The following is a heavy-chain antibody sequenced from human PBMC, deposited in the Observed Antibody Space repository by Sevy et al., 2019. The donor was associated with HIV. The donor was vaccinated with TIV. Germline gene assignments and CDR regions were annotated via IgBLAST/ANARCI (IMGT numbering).Heavy chain of an antibody. D-gene: IGHD2-21*02. CDR1: GFIFSNSW. J-gene: IGHJ4*01. CDR3: VRYGGDGHGGFDY. Sequence: GGSLRLSCAASGFIFSNSWMTWVRQAPGKGLEWVANMNRDGSQKYYVDSVKGRFTISRDNTKNSLNLQMNSLRVEDTAVYHCVRYGGDGHGGFDYWGHGTLVTVSS. CDR2: MNRDGSQK. V-gene: IGHV3-7*01.